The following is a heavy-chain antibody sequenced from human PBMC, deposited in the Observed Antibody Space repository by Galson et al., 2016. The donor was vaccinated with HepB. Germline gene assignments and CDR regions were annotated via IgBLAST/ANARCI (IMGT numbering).Heavy chain of an antibody. CDR1: GGTFSRYD. CDR2: IIPTFPMA. J-gene: IGHJ6*02. D-gene: IGHD1-26*01. V-gene: IGHV1-69*13. Sequence: SVKVSCKASGGTFSRYDINWVRQAPGQGLEWLGGIIPTFPMAKYAQKFQGRVTINADESTNTAYMELRSLRSDDTAVYYCAREQGVGYGMDIWGQGTTVTVS. CDR3: AREQGVGYGMDI.